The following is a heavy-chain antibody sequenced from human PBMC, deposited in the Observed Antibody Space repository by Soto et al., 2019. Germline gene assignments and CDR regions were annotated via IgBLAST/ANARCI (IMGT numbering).Heavy chain of an antibody. V-gene: IGHV4-61*01. CDR3: ARAFRSWFLAPLYVMAV. D-gene: IGHD3-22*01. CDR2: IYYSGST. CDR1: GGSVSSGSYY. Sequence: SETLSLTCTVSGGSVSSGSYYWSWIRQPPGKGLEWIGYIYYSGSTNYNPSLKSRVTISVDTSKNQFSLKLSSVTAADTAVYYCARAFRSWFLAPLYVMAVWGQGTTVTVSS. J-gene: IGHJ6*02.